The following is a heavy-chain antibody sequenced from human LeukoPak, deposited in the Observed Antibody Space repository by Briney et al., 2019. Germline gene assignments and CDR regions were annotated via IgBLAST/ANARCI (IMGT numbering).Heavy chain of an antibody. CDR1: GFTFSSYS. V-gene: IGHV3-53*01. CDR3: ASGSGSYRTPYYYMDV. Sequence: PGGSLRLSCAASGFTFSSYSMNWVRQAPGKGLEWVSVIYSGGSTYYADSVKGRFTISRDNSKNTLYLQMNNLRAEDTAVYYCASGSGSYRTPYYYMDVWGKGTTVTVSS. D-gene: IGHD3-10*01. CDR2: IYSGGST. J-gene: IGHJ6*03.